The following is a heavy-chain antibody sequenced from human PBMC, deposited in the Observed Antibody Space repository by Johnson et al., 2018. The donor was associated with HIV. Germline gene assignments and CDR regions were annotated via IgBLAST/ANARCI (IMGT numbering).Heavy chain of an antibody. V-gene: IGHV3-53*02. D-gene: IGHD1-14*01. CDR2: SGSGGST. J-gene: IGHJ3*02. Sequence: VRLVETGGGLIQPGGSLRLSCAASGFTVSSNYMNWVRQAPGKGLEWVSAISGSGGSTYYADSVKGRFTISRDNSKNSLYLQMNSLRAEDTVVYYCARDTSWSDTGSIDAFDIWGQGTMVTVSS. CDR1: GFTVSSNY. CDR3: ARDTSWSDTGSIDAFDI.